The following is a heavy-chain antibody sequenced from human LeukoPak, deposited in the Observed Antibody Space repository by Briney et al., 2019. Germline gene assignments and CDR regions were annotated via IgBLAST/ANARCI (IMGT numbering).Heavy chain of an antibody. Sequence: PGGSLRLSCAASGFTFSSFGMHWVRQALGKGLEWVAIIWYNGRNETYADSVKGRFTISRDNSKNTLYLYMNSLRAEDTAVYYCARDLYYYDSSGYYSAFDIWGQGTMVTVSS. CDR1: GFTFSSFG. D-gene: IGHD3-22*01. CDR3: ARDLYYYDSSGYYSAFDI. V-gene: IGHV3-33*01. CDR2: IWYNGRNE. J-gene: IGHJ3*02.